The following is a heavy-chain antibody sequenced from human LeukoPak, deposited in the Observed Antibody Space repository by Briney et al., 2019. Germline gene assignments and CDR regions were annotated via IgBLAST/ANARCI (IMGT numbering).Heavy chain of an antibody. D-gene: IGHD3-22*01. CDR2: INYSGST. V-gene: IGHV4-34*01. CDR1: GGSFSGYY. J-gene: IGHJ4*02. Sequence: SETLSLTCAVYGGSFSGYYWSWVRHLPGKGLEWIGEINYSGSTNYNPSLKSRVTISVDTSKNQFSLKLSSVTAADTAVYYCARGKDYYDSSGYTDYWGQGTLVTVSS. CDR3: ARGKDYYDSSGYTDY.